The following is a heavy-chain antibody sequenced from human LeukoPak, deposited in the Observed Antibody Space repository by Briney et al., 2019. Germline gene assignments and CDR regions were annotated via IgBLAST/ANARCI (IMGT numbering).Heavy chain of an antibody. Sequence: SVKVSCKASGYTFTGYYMHWVRQAPGQGLEWMGGIIPIFGTANYAQKFQGRVTITADESTSTAYMELSSLRSEDTAVYYCARVRDIVVVPAAISRGDWFDPWGQGTLVTVSS. CDR2: IIPIFGTA. V-gene: IGHV1-69*13. D-gene: IGHD2-2*01. J-gene: IGHJ5*02. CDR1: GYTFTGYY. CDR3: ARVRDIVVVPAAISRGDWFDP.